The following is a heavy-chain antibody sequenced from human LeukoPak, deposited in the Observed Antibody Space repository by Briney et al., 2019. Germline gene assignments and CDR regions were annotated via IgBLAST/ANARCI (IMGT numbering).Heavy chain of an antibody. J-gene: IGHJ6*02. CDR3: ASSPIAAAVRSAYYYYGMDV. CDR1: GGSFSGYY. V-gene: IGHV4-34*01. CDR2: INHSGST. Sequence: TPSETLSLTCAVYGGSFSGYYWSWIRQPPGKGLEWIGEINHSGSTNYNPSLKSRVTISVDTSKNQFSLKLSSVTAADTAVYYCASSPIAAAVRSAYYYYGMDVWGQGTTVTVSS. D-gene: IGHD6-13*01.